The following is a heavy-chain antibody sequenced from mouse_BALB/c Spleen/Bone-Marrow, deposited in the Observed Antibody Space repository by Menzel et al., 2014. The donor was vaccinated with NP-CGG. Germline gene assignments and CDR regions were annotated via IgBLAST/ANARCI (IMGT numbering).Heavy chain of an antibody. Sequence: VQLQQSGPELVKPGASVRISCKASGYTFTSYYIHWVKQRPGQGLEWIGWIYPGNVNTKYNEKFKGKATLTADKSSSXAYMQLSSLTAEDSAVYFCARSPGSSPAWFAYWGQGTLVTVSA. CDR1: GYTFTSYY. CDR3: ARSPGSSPAWFAY. V-gene: IGHV1S56*01. J-gene: IGHJ3*01. CDR2: IYPGNVNT. D-gene: IGHD1-1*01.